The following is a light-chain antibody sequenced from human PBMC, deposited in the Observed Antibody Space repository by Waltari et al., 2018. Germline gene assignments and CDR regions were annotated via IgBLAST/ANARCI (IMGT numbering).Light chain of an antibody. CDR2: DVS. CDR1: SSDVGLYNY. J-gene: IGLJ3*02. V-gene: IGLV2-14*01. Sequence: QSALPQPASVSGSPGRSITISCTGTSSDVGLYNYVSWYQPHPSKAPKLSIYDVSQRPSGVSNRFSGSKSGNTASLTISGLQAEDEADYYCNSFAGSSSWVFGGGTNLTVL. CDR3: NSFAGSSSWV.